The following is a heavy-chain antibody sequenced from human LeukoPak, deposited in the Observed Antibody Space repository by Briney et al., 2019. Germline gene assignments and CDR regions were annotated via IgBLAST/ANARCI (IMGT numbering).Heavy chain of an antibody. J-gene: IGHJ6*03. CDR1: GFTFSSYG. Sequence: GGTLRLSCAASGFTFSSYGMSWVRQAPGKGLVWVSRINSDGSSTSYADSVKGRFTISRDNAKNTLYLQMNSLRAEDTAVYYCAREGRNYDFWSGYYSYYYYYYMDVWGKGTTVTVSS. D-gene: IGHD3-3*01. V-gene: IGHV3-74*01. CDR2: INSDGSST. CDR3: AREGRNYDFWSGYYSYYYYYYMDV.